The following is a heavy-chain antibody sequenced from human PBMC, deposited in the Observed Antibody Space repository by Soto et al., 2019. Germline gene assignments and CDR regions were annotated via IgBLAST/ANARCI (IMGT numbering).Heavy chain of an antibody. J-gene: IGHJ6*02. D-gene: IGHD3-3*01. CDR1: GFSLSTSGMC. Sequence: ESGPTLVNPTQTLTLTCTFSGFSLSTSGMCVSWIRQPPGKALEWLALIDWDDDKYYSTSLKTRLTISKDTSKNQVVLTMTNMDPVDTATYYCARIPRYYDFWSGYYNYYYYGMDVWGQGTTVTVSS. CDR3: ARIPRYYDFWSGYYNYYYYGMDV. CDR2: IDWDDDK. V-gene: IGHV2-70*01.